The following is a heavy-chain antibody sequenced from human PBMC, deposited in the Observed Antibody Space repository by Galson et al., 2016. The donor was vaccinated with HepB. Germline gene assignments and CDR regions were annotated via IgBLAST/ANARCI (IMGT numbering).Heavy chain of an antibody. CDR3: ATPDEGSGRIFDY. D-gene: IGHD2-15*01. J-gene: IGHJ4*02. CDR2: IKQDGSEK. CDR1: GFTVSSNY. Sequence: SLRLSCAASGFTVSSNYMSWVRQAPGKGLEWVANIKQDGSEKYYVDSVKGRFTISRDNAKNSLYLQMNSLRAEDTAVYYCATPDEGSGRIFDYWGQGTLVTVSS. V-gene: IGHV3-7*03.